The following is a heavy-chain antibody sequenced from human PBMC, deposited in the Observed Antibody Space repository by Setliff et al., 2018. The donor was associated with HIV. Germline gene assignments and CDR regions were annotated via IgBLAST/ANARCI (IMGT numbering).Heavy chain of an antibody. CDR2: VIPSFATA. CDR3: ARDRVVGATLDPLDL. D-gene: IGHD1-26*01. CDR1: GGTFKNLA. J-gene: IGHJ3*01. V-gene: IGHV1-69*13. Sequence: SVKVSCKASGGTFKNLAISWVRQAPGQGLEWMGGVIPSFATANYAQKFQGRITITADELTSTVYMDLNSLRAEDTAVYYCARDRVVGATLDPLDLWGQGTMVTVSS.